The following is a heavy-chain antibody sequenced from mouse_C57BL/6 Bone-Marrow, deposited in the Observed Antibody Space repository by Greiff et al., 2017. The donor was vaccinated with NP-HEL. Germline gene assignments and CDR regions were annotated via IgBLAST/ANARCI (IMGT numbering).Heavy chain of an antibody. J-gene: IGHJ2*01. CDR2: IDPENGDT. D-gene: IGHD1-1*01. CDR1: GFNIKDDY. Sequence: VQLQQSGAELVRPGASVKLSCTASGFNIKDDYMHWVKQRPEQGLEWIGWIDPENGDTEYASKFQGKATITADTSSNTAYLQLSSLTSEDTAVYYCTTTPPITTVGFDYWGQGTTLTVSS. V-gene: IGHV14-4*01. CDR3: TTTPPITTVGFDY.